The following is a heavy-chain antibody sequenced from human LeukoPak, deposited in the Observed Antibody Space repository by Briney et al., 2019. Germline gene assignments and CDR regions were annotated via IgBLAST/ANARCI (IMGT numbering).Heavy chain of an antibody. CDR3: ARDIQPSRYYGMDV. J-gene: IGHJ6*02. Sequence: ASVNVSCKVSGYTLTELSMHWVRQAPGKGLEWMGGFDPEDGETIYAQKFQGRVTMTRDTSTSTVYMELSGLRSEDTAVYYCARDIQPSRYYGMDVWGQGTTVTVSS. D-gene: IGHD2-2*01. CDR2: FDPEDGET. V-gene: IGHV1-24*01. CDR1: GYTLTELS.